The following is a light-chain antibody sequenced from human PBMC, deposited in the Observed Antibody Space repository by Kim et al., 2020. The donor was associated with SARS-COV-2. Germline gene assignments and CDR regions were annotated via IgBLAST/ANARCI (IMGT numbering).Light chain of an antibody. CDR1: EYIYTW. V-gene: IGKV1-12*01. CDR2: GAS. CDR3: QELNTFPLT. Sequence: DIQLTQSPSSVSASVGDRVTITCRASEYIYTWLAWYQQQPGKAPKLHISGASNLQPGVPPRFSASGSGTDFTLTISRLQPEDFATYYCQELNTFPLTFGGGTKVDIK. J-gene: IGKJ4*01.